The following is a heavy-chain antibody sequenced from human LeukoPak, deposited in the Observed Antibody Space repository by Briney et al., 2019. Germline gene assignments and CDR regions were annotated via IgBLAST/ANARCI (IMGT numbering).Heavy chain of an antibody. CDR2: IFYSGTT. V-gene: IGHV4-39*07. Sequence: PSETLSLMCTVSRGLITNTNYFWGWIRQARGKGLEWIGNIFYSGTTYYNPSLPSLKGRSTILVDTSKNQYSLKLRSVTAADTAVYYCASLRERGGALDTWGQGTMVTVSS. J-gene: IGHJ3*02. CDR3: ASLRERGGALDT. CDR1: RGLITNTNYF.